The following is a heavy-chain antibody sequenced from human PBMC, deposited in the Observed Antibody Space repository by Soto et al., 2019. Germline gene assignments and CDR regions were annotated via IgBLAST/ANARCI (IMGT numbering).Heavy chain of an antibody. CDR2: INWKSDI. Sequence: SLRLSSAVSVFTFDDNAMHWVRQAPEKGLEWVSGINWKSDIGYADSVKGRFTISRDNAENSLYLQMNSLRAEDTALYYCAISQDRGGRTTFIYWGQGTQVTVSS. CDR3: AISQDRGGRTTFIY. CDR1: VFTFDDNA. D-gene: IGHD3-16*01. J-gene: IGHJ4*02. V-gene: IGHV3-9*01.